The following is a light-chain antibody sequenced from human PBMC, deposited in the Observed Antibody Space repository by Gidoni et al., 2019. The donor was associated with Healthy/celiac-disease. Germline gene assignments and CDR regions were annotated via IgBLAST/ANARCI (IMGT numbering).Light chain of an antibody. J-gene: IGKJ3*01. CDR1: QGISNS. CDR2: AAS. Sequence: DIQMTQSPSSLSASVGDRVTITCRASQGISNSLAWYQQKPGKAPKLLLYAASRLESGVPSRFSGSGSGTDYTLTISSLQPEDFATYYYQQYYSTLAFTFGPGTKVDIK. V-gene: IGKV1-NL1*01. CDR3: QQYYSTLAFT.